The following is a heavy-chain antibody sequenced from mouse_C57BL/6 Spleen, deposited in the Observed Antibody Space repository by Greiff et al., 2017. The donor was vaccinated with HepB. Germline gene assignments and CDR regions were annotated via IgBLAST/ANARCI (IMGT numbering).Heavy chain of an antibody. CDR2: IYPGDGDT. D-gene: IGHD1-1*01. Sequence: VQLKQSGPELVKPGASVKISCKASGYAFSSSWMNWVKQRPGKGLEWIGRIYPGDGDTNYNGKFKGKATLTADKSSSTADMQRSSLTSEDSAVYFCARNYYGTPMDYWGQGTSVTVSS. CDR3: ARNYYGTPMDY. CDR1: GYAFSSSW. J-gene: IGHJ4*01. V-gene: IGHV1-82*01.